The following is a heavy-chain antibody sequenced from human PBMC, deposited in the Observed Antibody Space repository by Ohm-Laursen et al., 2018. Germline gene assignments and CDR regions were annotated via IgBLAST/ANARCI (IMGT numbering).Heavy chain of an antibody. D-gene: IGHD2-2*01. CDR1: GGTFSSYA. CDR2: IIPIFGTA. CDR3: ARVIVVVPAATDLGSSYYGMDV. Sequence: VASVKVSCKASGGTFSSYAISWVRQAPGQGLEWMGGIIPIFGTANYAQKFQGRVTITADKSTSTAYMELSSLRSEDTAVYYCARVIVVVPAATDLGSSYYGMDVWGQGTTVTVSS. V-gene: IGHV1-69*06. J-gene: IGHJ6*02.